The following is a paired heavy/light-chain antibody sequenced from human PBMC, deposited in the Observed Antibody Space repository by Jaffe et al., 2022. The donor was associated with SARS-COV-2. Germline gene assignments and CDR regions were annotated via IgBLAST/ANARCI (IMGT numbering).Light chain of an antibody. J-gene: IGLJ2*01. Sequence: QTVVTQEPSLTVSPGGTVTLTCASSTGAVTSGYYPNWFQQKPGQAPRALIYSTSNKHSWTPARFSGSLLGGKAALTLSGVQPEDEAEYYCLLYYGGYVVFGGGTKLTVL. CDR1: TGAVTSGYY. CDR3: LLYYGGYVV. CDR2: STS. V-gene: IGLV7-43*01.
Heavy chain of an antibody. CDR1: GFTFSDYY. Sequence: QVQLVESGGGLVKPGGSLRLSCAASGFTFSDYYMSWIRQAPGKGLEWVSYISSSGSTIYYADSVKGRFTISRDNAKNSLYLQMNSLRAEDTAVYYCARDRGRRNAPNSRFDYWGQGTLVTVSS. CDR2: ISSSGSTI. V-gene: IGHV3-11*01. J-gene: IGHJ4*02. D-gene: IGHD6-13*01. CDR3: ARDRGRRNAPNSRFDY.